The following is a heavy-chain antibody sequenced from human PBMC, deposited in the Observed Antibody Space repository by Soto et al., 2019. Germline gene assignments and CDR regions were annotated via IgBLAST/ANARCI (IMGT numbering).Heavy chain of an antibody. Sequence: EVQLVQSGAEVKKPGDSLKISCKGSGYKFTNYWIGWVRQMPGKGLEWMGLIWPGDSDTKYNPSFQGQVTISADKSINTAYLQWSSLKASDTAMYYCATKLVGGSYFDFWAQGTLVTVSS. CDR1: GYKFTNYW. J-gene: IGHJ4*02. V-gene: IGHV5-51*01. CDR3: ATKLVGGSYFDF. D-gene: IGHD1-26*01. CDR2: IWPGDSDT.